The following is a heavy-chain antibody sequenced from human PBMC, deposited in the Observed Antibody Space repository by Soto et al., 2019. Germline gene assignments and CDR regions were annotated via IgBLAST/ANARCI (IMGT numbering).Heavy chain of an antibody. CDR3: ARGGQTGDSGEPPHFYYYYGMDV. CDR1: GFTFNTYT. V-gene: IGHV3-21*01. J-gene: IGHJ6*02. Sequence: GGSLRLSCAASGFTFNTYTMNWVRQAPGKGLEWVSSISSSGTYIYYADSLKGRFTISRDNAKNSLFLQMNSLRAEDTAVYYCARGGQTGDSGEPPHFYYYYGMDVWGQGTTVTVSS. CDR2: ISSSGTYI. D-gene: IGHD7-27*01.